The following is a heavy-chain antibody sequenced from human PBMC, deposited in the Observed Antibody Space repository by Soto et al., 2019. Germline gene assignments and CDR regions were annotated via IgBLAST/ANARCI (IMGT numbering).Heavy chain of an antibody. CDR1: GGFVNSDTHS. Sequence: PSETLSLTCTVSGGFVNSDTHSWSWIRQTPGKQLEWIGFIYSGGSTKNPSLRSRVTMSVDTSKNQFSLKLRSVIVADTAVYHCARFVRSGSATNCSTRADVWGQGITVTVSS. V-gene: IGHV4-61*01. J-gene: IGHJ6*02. CDR3: ARFVRSGSATNCSTRADV. D-gene: IGHD2-2*01. CDR2: IYSGGST.